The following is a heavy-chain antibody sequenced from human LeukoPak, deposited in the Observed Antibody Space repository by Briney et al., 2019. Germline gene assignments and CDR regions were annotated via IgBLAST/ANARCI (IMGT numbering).Heavy chain of an antibody. Sequence: PGGSLRLSCAASGFTFSSNGMHWVRQAPGKGLECVAFIQNDGNNKKYADSVKCRFTISRDNSKNTLYLQMNSLRSEDTALYYCARDWGTSSLYLVNWGQGTLVTVSS. D-gene: IGHD6-6*01. V-gene: IGHV3-30*02. CDR1: GFTFSSNG. CDR3: ARDWGTSSLYLVN. CDR2: IQNDGNNK. J-gene: IGHJ4*02.